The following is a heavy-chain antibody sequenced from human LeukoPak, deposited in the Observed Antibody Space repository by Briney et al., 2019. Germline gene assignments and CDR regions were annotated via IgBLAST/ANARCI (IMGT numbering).Heavy chain of an antibody. CDR3: ASNIKYSSSWYYYYMDV. CDR2: IIPIFGTA. Sequence: SVKVSCKASGGTFSSYAISWVRQAPGQGLEWMGGIIPIFGTANYAQKFQGRVTITADESTSTAYMELSSLRSEDTAVYYCASNIKYSSSWYYYYMDVWGKGTTVTVSS. V-gene: IGHV1-69*13. CDR1: GGTFSSYA. J-gene: IGHJ6*03. D-gene: IGHD6-13*01.